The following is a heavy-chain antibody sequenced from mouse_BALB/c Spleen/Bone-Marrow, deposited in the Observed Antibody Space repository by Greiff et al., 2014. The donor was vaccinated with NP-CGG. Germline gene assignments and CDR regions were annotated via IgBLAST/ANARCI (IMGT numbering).Heavy chain of an antibody. CDR1: GYTFTSYD. CDR3: ARSDDRFPYSFDA. D-gene: IGHD2-3*01. V-gene: IGHV1S33*01. J-gene: IGHJ2*01. CDR2: IYPGDGST. Sequence: LVESGPELVKPGALVKISCKASGYTFTSYDINWVKQRPGQGLEWIGWIYPGDGSTKYNEKFKGKATLTADRSSSTAYMQLSSLTSENSAVYFGARSDDRFPYSFDAWGQGTTLTVSS.